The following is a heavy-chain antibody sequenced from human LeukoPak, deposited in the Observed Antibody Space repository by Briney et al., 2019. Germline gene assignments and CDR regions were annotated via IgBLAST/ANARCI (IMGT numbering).Heavy chain of an antibody. D-gene: IGHD6-13*01. J-gene: IGHJ4*02. CDR1: GFTFNTYA. CDR3: ASRIATAGSVDY. CDR2: ISVSGGRT. V-gene: IGHV3-23*01. Sequence: GGSLRLSCVASGFTFNTYAMSWVRQAPGKGLEWVSGISVSGGRTDYADSVKGRFTISRDNSKNTLYLQMNSLRAEDTAVYYCASRIATAGSVDYWGQGTLVTVSS.